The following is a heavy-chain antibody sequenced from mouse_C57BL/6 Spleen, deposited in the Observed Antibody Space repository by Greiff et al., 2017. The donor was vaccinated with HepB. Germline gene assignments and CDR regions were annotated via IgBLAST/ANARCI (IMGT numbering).Heavy chain of an antibody. CDR2: ISSGGSYT. J-gene: IGHJ4*01. CDR1: GFTFSSYG. D-gene: IGHD2-1*01. CDR3: AKGGYYYGQLRDYYAMDY. V-gene: IGHV5-6*01. Sequence: EVHLVESGGDLVKPGGSLKLSCAASGFTFSSYGMSWVRQTPDKRLEWVATISSGGSYTYYPDSVKGRFTISRDNAKNTLYLQMSSLKSEDTAMYYGAKGGYYYGQLRDYYAMDYWGQGTSVTVSS.